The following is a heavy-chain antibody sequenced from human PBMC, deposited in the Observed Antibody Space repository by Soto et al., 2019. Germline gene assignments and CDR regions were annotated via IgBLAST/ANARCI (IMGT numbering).Heavy chain of an antibody. CDR1: GGSFSGYY. CDR3: ARSFYSGYDYRLG. CDR2: INHSGST. D-gene: IGHD5-12*01. V-gene: IGHV4-34*01. Sequence: SETLSLTCAVYGGSFSGYYWSWIRQPPGKGLEWIGEINHSGSTNYNPSLKSRVTISVDTSKNQFSLKLSSVTAADTAVYYCARSFYSGYDYRLGWGQGTLVTVSS. J-gene: IGHJ4*02.